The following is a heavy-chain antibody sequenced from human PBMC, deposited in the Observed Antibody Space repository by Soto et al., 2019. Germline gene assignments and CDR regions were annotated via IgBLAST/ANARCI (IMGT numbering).Heavy chain of an antibody. CDR1: GGSIGTYY. Sequence: SETLSLTCTVSGGSIGTYYWSWIRQPPGKGLEWIGYMYYTGSTRYNPSLGSRVTFSVDASKNQFSLNLSSVTAADTAVYYCARGFYDTGGYSSPFDIWGQGSLVTVSS. CDR3: ARGFYDTGGYSSPFDI. V-gene: IGHV4-59*01. D-gene: IGHD3-22*01. CDR2: MYYTGST. J-gene: IGHJ5*02.